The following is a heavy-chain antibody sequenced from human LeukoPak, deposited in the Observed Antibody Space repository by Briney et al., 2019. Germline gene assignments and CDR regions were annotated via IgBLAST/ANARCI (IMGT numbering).Heavy chain of an antibody. V-gene: IGHV4-4*02. CDR2: IYHSGST. J-gene: IGHJ4*02. D-gene: IGHD5-18*01. CDR3: AGGRQLGYSYGGEPFDY. CDR1: GGSISSSNW. Sequence: SGTLSLTCAVSGGSISSSNWWSWVRQPPGKGLEWIGEIYHSGSTNYNPSLKSRVTISVDTSKNQFSLKLSSVTAADTAVYYCAGGRQLGYSYGGEPFDYWGQGTLVTVSS.